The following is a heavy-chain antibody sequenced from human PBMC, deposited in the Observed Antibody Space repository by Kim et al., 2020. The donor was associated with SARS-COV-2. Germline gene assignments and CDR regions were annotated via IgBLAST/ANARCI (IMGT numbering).Heavy chain of an antibody. V-gene: IGHV4-4*02. Sequence: SETLSLTCAVSGGSISSSNWWSWVRQPPGKGLEWIGEIYHSGSTNYNPSLKSRVTISVDKSKNQFSLKLSSVTAADTAVYYCARVGAAAGTSYFDYWGQGTLVTVSS. CDR1: GGSISSSNW. J-gene: IGHJ4*02. D-gene: IGHD6-13*01. CDR2: IYHSGST. CDR3: ARVGAAAGTSYFDY.